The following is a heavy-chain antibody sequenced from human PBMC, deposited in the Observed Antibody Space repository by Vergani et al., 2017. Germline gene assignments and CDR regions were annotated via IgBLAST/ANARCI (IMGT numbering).Heavy chain of an antibody. CDR1: GYTFTGYY. D-gene: IGHD2-15*01. CDR3: ARPHCSGGSCYXFDP. V-gene: IGHV1-2*02. Sequence: QVQLVQSGAEVKKPGASVKVSCKASGYTFTGYYMHWVRQAPGQGLEWMGWINPNSGGTNYAQKFQGRVTMTRDTSISTAYMELSRLRSDDTAVYYCARPHCSGGSCYXFDPWGQGTLVTVSS. J-gene: IGHJ5*02. CDR2: INPNSGGT.